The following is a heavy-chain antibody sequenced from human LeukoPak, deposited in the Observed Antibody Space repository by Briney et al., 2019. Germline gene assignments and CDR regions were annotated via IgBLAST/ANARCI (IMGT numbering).Heavy chain of an antibody. CDR2: ISSSSSTI. CDR3: ATRYCTISACRASSHHCFDV. V-gene: IGHV3-48*04. D-gene: IGHD2-8*01. Sequence: GGSLRLSCAASGFTFSSYSMNWVRQAPGKGLEWVSYISSSSSTIYYADSVKGRFTVSRDNAKNSLYLEMKSLRAEDTAVYYCATRYCTISACRASSHHCFDVWGKGTTVIVSS. J-gene: IGHJ6*04. CDR1: GFTFSSYS.